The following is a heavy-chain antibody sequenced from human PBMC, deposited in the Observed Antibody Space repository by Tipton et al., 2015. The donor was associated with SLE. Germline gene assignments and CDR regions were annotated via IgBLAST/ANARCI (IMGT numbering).Heavy chain of an antibody. CDR2: IYYSGST. Sequence: TLSLTCTVSGGSISSSSYYWGWIRQPPGKGLEWIGSIYYSGSTYYNPSLKSRVTISVDTSKNQFSLKLSSVTAADMAVYYCARLHSSSWYADYWGQGTLVTVSS. CDR1: GGSISSSSYY. D-gene: IGHD6-13*01. J-gene: IGHJ4*02. V-gene: IGHV4-39*01. CDR3: ARLHSSSWYADY.